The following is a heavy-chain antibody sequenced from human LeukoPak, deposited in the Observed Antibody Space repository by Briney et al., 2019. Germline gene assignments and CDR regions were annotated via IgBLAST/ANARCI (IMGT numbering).Heavy chain of an antibody. J-gene: IGHJ4*02. D-gene: IGHD5-24*01. CDR1: GYTFTDYY. V-gene: IGHV1-69-2*01. CDR2: VDPEDGET. CDR3: ATVGATTYFDY. Sequence: ASGKVSCKASGYTFTDYYMHWVQQAPGKGLEWMGLVDPEDGETIYAEKFQVRVTITADTSTDTAYMELSSLRSEDTAVYYCATVGATTYFDYWGQGTLVTVSS.